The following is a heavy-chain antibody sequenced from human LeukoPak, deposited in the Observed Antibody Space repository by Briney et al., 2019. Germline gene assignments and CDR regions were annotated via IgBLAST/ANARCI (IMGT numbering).Heavy chain of an antibody. CDR2: IYHSGST. CDR1: GYSISSGYY. D-gene: IGHD2-15*01. V-gene: IGHV4-38-2*02. Sequence: SETLSLTCTVSGYSISSGYYWGWTRQPPGKGLEWIGSIYHSGSTYYNPSLKSRVTISVDTSKNQFSLKLNSVTAADTAVYYCARDHIRRYCSGGSCSNWFDPWGQGTLVTVSS. CDR3: ARDHIRRYCSGGSCSNWFDP. J-gene: IGHJ5*02.